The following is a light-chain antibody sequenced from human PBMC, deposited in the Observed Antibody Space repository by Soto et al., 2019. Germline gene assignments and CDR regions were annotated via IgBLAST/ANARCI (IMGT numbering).Light chain of an antibody. Sequence: DIQMTQSPSTLSASVGDRVTITCRASQSISSWLAWYQQKPGKAPKLLIYKASSLESGVPSRFSGSGSGKEFTLTISSLQPDDFATYNCQQYNSYPYTFGQGTKLEIK. V-gene: IGKV1-5*03. CDR3: QQYNSYPYT. CDR2: KAS. CDR1: QSISSW. J-gene: IGKJ2*01.